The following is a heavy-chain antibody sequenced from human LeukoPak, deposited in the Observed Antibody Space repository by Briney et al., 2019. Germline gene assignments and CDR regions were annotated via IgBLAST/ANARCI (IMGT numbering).Heavy chain of an antibody. J-gene: IGHJ1*01. V-gene: IGHV3-74*01. Sequence: PGGSLRLSCAASGFTFSSYWMHWVRHASGKGLVWVSRIKSDGKTNYADSVKGRFTISRDNAKNTVSLQMNSLRAEDTGVYYCARAPSEIGGYYPEYFRHWGQGTLVTVSS. CDR1: GFTFSSYW. D-gene: IGHD3-22*01. CDR3: ARAPSEIGGYYPEYFRH. CDR2: IKSDGKT.